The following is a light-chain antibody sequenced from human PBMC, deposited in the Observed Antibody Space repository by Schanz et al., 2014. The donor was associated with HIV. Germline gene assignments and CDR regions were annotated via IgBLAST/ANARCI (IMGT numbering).Light chain of an antibody. CDR1: QSVSSTH. Sequence: EVVLTQSPDTLSLSPGERATLSCRASQSVSSTHVAWYQQKPGQAPRLVISGASSRAAGFPDRFSGSESGTDFTLTISSVEPEDYAMYYCQQYGSPPWTFGKGTKVEVK. CDR2: GAS. J-gene: IGKJ1*01. CDR3: QQYGSPPWT. V-gene: IGKV3-20*01.